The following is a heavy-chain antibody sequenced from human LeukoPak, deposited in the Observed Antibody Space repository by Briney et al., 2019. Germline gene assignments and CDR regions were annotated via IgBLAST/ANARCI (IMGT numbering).Heavy chain of an antibody. CDR1: GYMFIDYY. CDR2: INPDSGGT. D-gene: IGHD2-21*02. J-gene: IGHJ4*02. Sequence: SVNVSCKPSGYMFIDYYMHWLRQAPRQGLDWMRWINPDSGGTYYAQKFQGRVTMTRETSISTAYMELTRLRSDDTAVYYCAREPTENCGGDCYHLDYWGQGTLVTVSS. CDR3: AREPTENCGGDCYHLDY. V-gene: IGHV1-2*02.